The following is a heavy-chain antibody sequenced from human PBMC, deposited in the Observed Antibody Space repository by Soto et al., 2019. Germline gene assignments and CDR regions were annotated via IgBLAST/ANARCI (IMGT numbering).Heavy chain of an antibody. CDR1: GGSISSGGYY. CDR2: IYYSGST. J-gene: IGHJ6*02. CDR3: ARGGGYYYGMDV. V-gene: IGHV4-31*03. Sequence: PSETLSLTCTVSGGSISSGGYYWSWIRQHPGKGLEWIGYIYYSGSTYCNPSLKSRVTISVDTSKNQFSLKLSSVTAADTAVYYCARGGGYYYGMDVWGQGTTVTVPS. D-gene: IGHD3-3*01.